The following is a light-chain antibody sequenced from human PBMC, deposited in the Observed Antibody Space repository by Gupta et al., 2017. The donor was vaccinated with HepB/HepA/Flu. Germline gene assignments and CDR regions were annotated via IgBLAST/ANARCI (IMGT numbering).Light chain of an antibody. CDR2: SND. CDR3: AAWDDSLNGWV. J-gene: IGLJ3*02. CDR1: SSNIGSYT. V-gene: IGLV1-44*01. Sequence: QSVLTQPPSASGTPGQRVTISCSGSSSNIGSYTVNWYQQLPGTAPKLLIYSNDQRPSGVPDRFSASKSGTSASLAISGLQSEDEADYYCAAWDDSLNGWVFGGGTKLTVL.